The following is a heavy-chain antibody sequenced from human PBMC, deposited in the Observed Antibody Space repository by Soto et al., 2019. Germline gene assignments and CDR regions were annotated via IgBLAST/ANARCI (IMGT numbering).Heavy chain of an antibody. CDR2: INAGNGNT. CDR3: ARAAPGSGTGNDVSEF. J-gene: IGHJ4*01. D-gene: IGHD3-3*01. CDR1: GYTFTGYA. Sequence: VLVKFSCKASGYTFTGYAMHWVRQAPGQRLEWMGWINAGNGNTKYSQKFQCRVTITRDTSASTAYMELSSLRSEDTAVDYCARAAPGSGTGNDVSEFWGKGTLDPVSP. V-gene: IGHV1-3*01.